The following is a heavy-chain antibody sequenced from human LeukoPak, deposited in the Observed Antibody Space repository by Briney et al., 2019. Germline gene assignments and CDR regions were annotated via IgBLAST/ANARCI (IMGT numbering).Heavy chain of an antibody. V-gene: IGHV1-2*02. D-gene: IGHD5-18*01. Sequence: ASVKVSCKASGYTLADYHIHWVRQAPGQGVEWMGYINPANGDTNFAQKFQGRVSMTRDTSISTAYMEVSRLRSDDTAMYYCARDGQFPYGYPHYDFWGQGTLVTVSS. CDR2: INPANGDT. CDR3: ARDGQFPYGYPHYDF. J-gene: IGHJ4*02. CDR1: GYTLADYH.